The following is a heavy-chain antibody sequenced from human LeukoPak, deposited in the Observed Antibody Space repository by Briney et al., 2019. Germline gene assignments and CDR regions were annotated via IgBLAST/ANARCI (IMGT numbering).Heavy chain of an antibody. CDR3: AREGMTVTPFDY. V-gene: IGHV4-61*02. J-gene: IGHJ4*02. D-gene: IGHD4-17*01. Sequence: SETLSLTCTVSGGSISSGSYYWSWIPQPAGKGLEWIGRIYTSGSTNYNPSLKSRVTISVDTSKNQFSLKLSSVTAADTAVYYCAREGMTVTPFDYWGQGTLVTVSS. CDR1: GGSISSGSYY. CDR2: IYTSGST.